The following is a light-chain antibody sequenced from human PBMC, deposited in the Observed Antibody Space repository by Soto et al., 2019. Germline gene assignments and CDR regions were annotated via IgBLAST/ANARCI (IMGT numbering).Light chain of an antibody. CDR3: ERRSNWPL. CDR2: DAS. J-gene: IGKJ4*01. Sequence: EIVLTQSPATLSLSPGERATLSCRASQSVSSYLAWYQQKPGQAPRLLIYDASNRATGIPARFSGSGSGTDFTPAIRTLEPEDFVKYYWERRSNWPLFGGGTKVDIK. CDR1: QSVSSY. V-gene: IGKV3-11*01.